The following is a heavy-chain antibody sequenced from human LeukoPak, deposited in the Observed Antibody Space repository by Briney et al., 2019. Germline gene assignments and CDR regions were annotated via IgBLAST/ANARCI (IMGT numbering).Heavy chain of an antibody. V-gene: IGHV3-7*01. D-gene: IGHD7-27*01. J-gene: IGHJ4*02. CDR3: TTGEMDH. Sequence: GGSLRLSCAGSGVAFSPHWMIWVRQAPGKGLEWVAIIYQDGTQKYYVDSVEGRFTISRDNARNSVYLQMTSLGAEDTAVYYCTTGEMDHWGQGTQVTVSS. CDR2: IYQDGTQK. CDR1: GVAFSPHW.